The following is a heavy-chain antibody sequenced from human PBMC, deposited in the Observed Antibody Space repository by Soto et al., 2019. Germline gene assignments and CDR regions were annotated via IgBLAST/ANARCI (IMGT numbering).Heavy chain of an antibody. Sequence: EVQLLESGGGLVQPGGSLRLSCAASGFTFSSYAMSWVRQAPGKGLEWVSAISGSGGYTYYADSVKGRFTISRDNSKNTLYLQMNSLSAEDPAVYYCAQGRLAALFDPWGQGTLVTVSS. CDR1: GFTFSSYA. V-gene: IGHV3-23*01. CDR3: AQGRLAALFDP. CDR2: ISGSGGYT. J-gene: IGHJ5*02.